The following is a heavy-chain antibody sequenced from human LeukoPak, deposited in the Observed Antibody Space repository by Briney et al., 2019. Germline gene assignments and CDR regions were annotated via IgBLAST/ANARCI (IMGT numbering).Heavy chain of an antibody. V-gene: IGHV4-59*08. CDR1: GGSISTYY. Sequence: PSETLSLTCTVSGGSISTYYWNWIRQPPGKGLEWIGYIYYTGSTNYNPSLKSRVTISVDTSKNQFSLQLRSVTAADTAVYYCARLYSNYPYYFDNWGQGTLVTVSS. CDR3: ARLYSNYPYYFDN. CDR2: IYYTGST. D-gene: IGHD4-11*01. J-gene: IGHJ4*02.